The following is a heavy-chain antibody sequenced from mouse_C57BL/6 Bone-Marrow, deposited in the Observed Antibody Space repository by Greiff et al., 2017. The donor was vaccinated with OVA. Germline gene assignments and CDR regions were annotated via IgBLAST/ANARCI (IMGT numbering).Heavy chain of an antibody. CDR2: IHPNSGST. CDR3: AQLGRGYFYYAMDY. V-gene: IGHV1-64*01. Sequence: QVQLQQPGAELVKPGASVKLSCKASCYTFTSYWMHWVKQRPGQGLEWIGMIHPNSGSTNYNEKFKSKATLTVDKSSSTAYMQLSSLTSEDSAVYYCAQLGRGYFYYAMDYWGQGTSVTVSS. CDR1: CYTFTSYW. J-gene: IGHJ4*01. D-gene: IGHD4-1*02.